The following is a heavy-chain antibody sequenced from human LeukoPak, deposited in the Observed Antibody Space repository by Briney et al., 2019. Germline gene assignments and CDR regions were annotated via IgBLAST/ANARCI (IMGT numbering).Heavy chain of an antibody. CDR2: ISGSSSYI. Sequence: GGSLRLSCAASGFTFSSYSMNWVRQAPGKGLEWVSSISGSSSYIYYADSVKGRFTISRDNAKNSLYLQMNSLRAEDTAVYYCAREAGSDFDYWGQGTLVTVSS. CDR1: GFTFSSYS. V-gene: IGHV3-21*01. J-gene: IGHJ4*02. CDR3: AREAGSDFDY. D-gene: IGHD6-25*01.